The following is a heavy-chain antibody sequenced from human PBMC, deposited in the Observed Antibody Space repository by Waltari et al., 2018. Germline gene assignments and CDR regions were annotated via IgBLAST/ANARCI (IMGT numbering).Heavy chain of an antibody. J-gene: IGHJ4*02. CDR1: GFTFSSYE. V-gene: IGHV3-48*03. D-gene: IGHD2-15*01. CDR3: ARGWNSGGTYSRDY. Sequence: EVQLVESGGGLVQPGGSLRLSCAASGFTFSSYEMNWVRQAPGKGLEWFSYISYSGSTIYYADSVKGRFTISRDNAKNSLYLQMNSLRAEDTAVYYCARGWNSGGTYSRDYWGQGTLVTVSS. CDR2: ISYSGSTI.